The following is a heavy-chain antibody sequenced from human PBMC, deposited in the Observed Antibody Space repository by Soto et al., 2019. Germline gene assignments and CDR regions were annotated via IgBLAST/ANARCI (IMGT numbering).Heavy chain of an antibody. J-gene: IGHJ4*02. Sequence: GGSLRLSCAASGFTFSTYALSWVRQAPGKGLEWVSAISGSGENTYYADSVKGRFTISRDNSKNMLYLQMNSLRVEDTAVYYCEWDSWGQGTLVTVSS. CDR2: ISGSGENT. D-gene: IGHD2-8*01. CDR1: GFTFSTYA. V-gene: IGHV3-23*01. CDR3: EWDS.